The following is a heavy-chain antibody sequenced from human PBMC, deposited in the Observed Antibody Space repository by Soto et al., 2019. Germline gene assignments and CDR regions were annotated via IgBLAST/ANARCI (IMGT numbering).Heavy chain of an antibody. CDR1: GGSISSSSYY. CDR3: ARTTMVRGGYGMDV. V-gene: IGHV4-39*07. Sequence: SETLSLTCTVSGGSISSSSYYWGWIRQPPGKGLEWIGSIYYSGSTNYNPSLKSRVTISVDTSKNQFSLKLSSVTAADTAVYYRARTTMVRGGYGMDVWGQGTTVTVSS. CDR2: IYYSGST. D-gene: IGHD3-10*01. J-gene: IGHJ6*02.